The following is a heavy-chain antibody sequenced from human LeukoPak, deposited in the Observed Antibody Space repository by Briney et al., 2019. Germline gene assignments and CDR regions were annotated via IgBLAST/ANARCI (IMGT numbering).Heavy chain of an antibody. D-gene: IGHD5-18*01. CDR1: GFPFNSYE. J-gene: IGHJ4*02. V-gene: IGHV3-48*03. Sequence: GALRLSCCGPGFPFNSYEMNWGRQAPGKGLEWVSYISSSGSTIYYADSVKGRFTISRDNAKNSLYLQMNSLRAEDTAVYYCAREGYSYPSFDYWGQGTLVTVSS. CDR2: ISSSGSTI. CDR3: AREGYSYPSFDY.